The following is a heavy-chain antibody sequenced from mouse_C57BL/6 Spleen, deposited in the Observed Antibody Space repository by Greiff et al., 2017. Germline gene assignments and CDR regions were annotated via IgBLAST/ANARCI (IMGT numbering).Heavy chain of an antibody. Sequence: EVQLQQSGPELVKPGASVKIPCKASGYTFTDYNMDWVKQSHGKSLEWIGDINPNNGGTIYNQKFKGKATLTVDKSSSTAYMGRRSLTSEDTAGYYCAREPTEYYAMDYWGQGTSVTVSS. CDR3: AREPTEYYAMDY. J-gene: IGHJ4*01. V-gene: IGHV1-18*01. CDR1: GYTFTDYN. D-gene: IGHD1-1*01. CDR2: INPNNGGT.